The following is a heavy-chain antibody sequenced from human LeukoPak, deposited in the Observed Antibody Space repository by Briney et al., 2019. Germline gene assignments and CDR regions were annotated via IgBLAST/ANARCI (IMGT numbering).Heavy chain of an antibody. J-gene: IGHJ4*02. Sequence: SQTLSLTCAISGDSVSSDSGGWNWIRQSPSRGLEWLGRTYYRSAWYNDYAVSVKSLITIKSDTSKNQFSLQLNSVTPEDTAVYYCARETTVAGYFDYWGQGMLVTVSS. D-gene: IGHD6-19*01. CDR1: GDSVSSDSGG. V-gene: IGHV6-1*01. CDR2: TYYRSAWYN. CDR3: ARETTVAGYFDY.